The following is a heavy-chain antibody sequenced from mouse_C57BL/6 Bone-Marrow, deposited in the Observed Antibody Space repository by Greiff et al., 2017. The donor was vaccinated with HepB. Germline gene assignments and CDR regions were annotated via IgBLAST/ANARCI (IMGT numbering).Heavy chain of an antibody. Sequence: EVKLVESGGDLVKPGGSLKLSCAASGFTFSSYGMSWVRQTPDKRLEWVATISSGGSYTYYPDSVKGRFTISRDNAKNTLYLQMSSLKSEDTAMYYCARGGIYDPYFDYWGQGTTLTVSS. J-gene: IGHJ2*01. D-gene: IGHD1-1*01. V-gene: IGHV5-6*01. CDR1: GFTFSSYG. CDR3: ARGGIYDPYFDY. CDR2: ISSGGSYT.